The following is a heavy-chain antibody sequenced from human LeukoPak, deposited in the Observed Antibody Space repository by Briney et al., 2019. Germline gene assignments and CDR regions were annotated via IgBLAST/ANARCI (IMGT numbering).Heavy chain of an antibody. CDR1: GGSISGGSYY. J-gene: IGHJ4*02. D-gene: IGHD6-13*01. V-gene: IGHV4-61*02. CDR2: IYTSGST. CDR3: ARGGDSSSWFLDY. Sequence: PSETLSLTCTVSGGSISGGSYYWSWIRQPAGKGLEWIGRIYTSGSTYYNPSLKSRVTISVDTSKNQFSLKLSSVTAADTAVYYCARGGDSSSWFLDYWGQGTLVTVSS.